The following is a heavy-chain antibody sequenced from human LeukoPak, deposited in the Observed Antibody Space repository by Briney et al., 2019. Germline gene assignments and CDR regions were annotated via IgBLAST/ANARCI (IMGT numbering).Heavy chain of an antibody. D-gene: IGHD4-17*01. J-gene: IGHJ4*02. Sequence: APVKVSCKASGGTFSSYAISWVRQAPGQGLEWMGRIIPILGIANYAQKFQGRVTITADKSTSTAYMELSSLRSEDTAVYYCASGPYGDYGSEWGQGTLVTVSS. CDR3: ASGPYGDYGSE. CDR2: IIPILGIA. CDR1: GGTFSSYA. V-gene: IGHV1-69*04.